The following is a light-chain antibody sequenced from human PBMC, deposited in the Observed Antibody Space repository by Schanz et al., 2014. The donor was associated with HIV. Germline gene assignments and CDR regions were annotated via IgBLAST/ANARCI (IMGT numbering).Light chain of an antibody. CDR2: QAS. CDR1: QTISSE. J-gene: IGKJ1*01. V-gene: IGKV1-5*03. Sequence: DIQMTQSPSTLSASVGDRVSMTCRSSQTISSELAWYQQKPGKAPNLLIYQASILETGVPPRFSGSGSGTDFTLTISSLQPEDFATYYCLQDYSYWWTFGQGTTVEVK. CDR3: LQDYSYWWT.